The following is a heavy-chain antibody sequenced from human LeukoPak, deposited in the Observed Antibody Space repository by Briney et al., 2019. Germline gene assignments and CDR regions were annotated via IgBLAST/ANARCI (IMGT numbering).Heavy chain of an antibody. D-gene: IGHD4-23*01. CDR2: IYYSGST. J-gene: IGHJ4*02. CDR3: AGSLDYGGNPALDY. V-gene: IGHV4-30-4*08. CDR1: GGSISSGDYY. Sequence: SETLPLTCTVSGGSISSGDYYWSWIRQPPGKGLEWIGYIYYSGSTYYNPSLKSRVTISVDTSKNQFSLKLSSVTAADTAVYYCAGSLDYGGNPALDYWGQGTLVTVSS.